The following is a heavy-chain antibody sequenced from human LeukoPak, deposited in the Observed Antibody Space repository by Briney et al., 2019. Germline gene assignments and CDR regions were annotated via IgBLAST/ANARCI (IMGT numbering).Heavy chain of an antibody. CDR3: AKGRAPNSDLGYCSGGTCYHFDY. CDR1: GFTFSSYV. Sequence: GGSLRLSCAASGFTFSSYVMSWVRQAPGKGLEWVSALSGSGVDTYYTDSVKGRFTISRDNSKNTLYLQMNSLRAEDTAVYYCAKGRAPNSDLGYCSGGTCYHFDYWGQGTLVTVSS. CDR2: LSGSGVDT. J-gene: IGHJ4*02. D-gene: IGHD2-15*01. V-gene: IGHV3-23*01.